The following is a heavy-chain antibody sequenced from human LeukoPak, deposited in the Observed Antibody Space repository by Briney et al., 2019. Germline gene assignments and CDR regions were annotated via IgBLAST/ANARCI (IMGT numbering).Heavy chain of an antibody. CDR1: GYTFTGYY. CDR3: ARGHCNNDVCRTFDY. D-gene: IGHD2-8*01. CDR2: INADNGGT. Sequence: ASVKVSCKASGYTFTGYYIHWVRQAPGQGLEWMGWINADNGGTRYAEKFQGRVTMTRDTSISTAYMELSRLTSDDTVLSYCARGHCNNDVCRTFDYWGQGTLVTVSS. V-gene: IGHV1-2*02. J-gene: IGHJ4*02.